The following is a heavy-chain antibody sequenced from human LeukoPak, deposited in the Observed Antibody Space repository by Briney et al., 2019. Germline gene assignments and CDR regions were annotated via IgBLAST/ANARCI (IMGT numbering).Heavy chain of an antibody. V-gene: IGHV4-4*07. CDR3: ARGDSGYESDYYFDY. D-gene: IGHD5-12*01. Sequence: PSETLSLTCTVSGGSISSYYWSWIRQPAGKGLEWIGRIYTSGSTNYNPSLKSRVTMSVDTSKNQFSLKLSSVTAADTAVYYCARGDSGYESDYYFDYWGQGTLVTVSS. CDR1: GGSISSYY. J-gene: IGHJ4*02. CDR2: IYTSGST.